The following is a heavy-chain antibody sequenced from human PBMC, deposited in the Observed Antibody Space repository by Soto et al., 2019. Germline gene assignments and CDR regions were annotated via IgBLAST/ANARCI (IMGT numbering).Heavy chain of an antibody. Sequence: GGSLRLSCAASGFTFSSYDMHWVRQATGKGLEWVSAIGTAGDTYYPGSVKGRFTISRENAKNSLYLQMNSLRAGDTAVYYCARGSPYGDYVQYDYWGQGTLVTVSS. CDR3: ARGSPYGDYVQYDY. J-gene: IGHJ4*02. CDR2: IGTAGDT. CDR1: GFTFSSYD. D-gene: IGHD4-17*01. V-gene: IGHV3-13*01.